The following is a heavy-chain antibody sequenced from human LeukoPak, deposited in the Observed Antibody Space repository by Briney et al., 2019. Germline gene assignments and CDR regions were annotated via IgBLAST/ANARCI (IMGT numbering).Heavy chain of an antibody. V-gene: IGHV4-39*01. D-gene: IGHD3-16*01. Sequence: PSETLSLTCTVSGGSISSSSYYWGWIRQPPGKGLEWIGSIYYSGSTYYNPSLKSRVTISVDTSKNQFSLKLSSVTAADTAVYYCARIGAATGWDYYYYGMDVWGQGTTVTVSS. CDR3: ARIGAATGWDYYYYGMDV. J-gene: IGHJ6*02. CDR2: IYYSGST. CDR1: GGSISSSSYY.